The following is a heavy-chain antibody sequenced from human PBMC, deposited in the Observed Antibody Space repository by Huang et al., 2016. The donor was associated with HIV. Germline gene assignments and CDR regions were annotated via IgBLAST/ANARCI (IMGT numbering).Heavy chain of an antibody. CDR1: TFRFGADW. J-gene: IGHJ6*02. CDR2: IKQDESEK. V-gene: IGHV3-7*01. D-gene: IGHD1-7*01. CDR3: ATKTAAMDI. Sequence: VESGGRLVQPGGSMRLSCVGSTFRFGADWMSWVRQSPGKGVEWVANIKQDESEKYYVDSVKGRFNISRDNAKKVLFLEMNNVRVEDTATYYCATKTAAMDIWGQGTTVTVS.